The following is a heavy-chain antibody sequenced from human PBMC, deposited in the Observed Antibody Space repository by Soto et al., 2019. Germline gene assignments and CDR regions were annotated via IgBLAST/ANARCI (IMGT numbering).Heavy chain of an antibody. D-gene: IGHD1-26*01. CDR3: ARAGADKSYAFDI. J-gene: IGHJ3*02. CDR2: IKQDGSEK. V-gene: IGHV3-7*01. CDR1: GFTFSRYW. Sequence: PGGSLRLSCAASGFTFSRYWMSWVRQAPGKGLEWVANIKQDGSEKDYVDSVKGRFTISRDNAKKSVDLQMDSLAAEDTAVFYCARAGADKSYAFDIWGQGTMVTVSS.